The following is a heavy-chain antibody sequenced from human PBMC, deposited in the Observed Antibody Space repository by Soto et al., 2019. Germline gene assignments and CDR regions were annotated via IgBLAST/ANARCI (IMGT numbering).Heavy chain of an antibody. CDR2: ISSSSSYI. V-gene: IGHV3-21*01. CDR3: ARRITVAGNLDY. D-gene: IGHD6-19*01. CDR1: GFTFSSYS. Sequence: GGSLRVSCAASGFTFSSYSMNWVRQAPGKGLEWVSSISSSSSYIYYADSVKGRFTISRDNAKNSLYLQMNSLRAEDTAVYYCARRITVAGNLDYWGQGTLVTVSS. J-gene: IGHJ4*02.